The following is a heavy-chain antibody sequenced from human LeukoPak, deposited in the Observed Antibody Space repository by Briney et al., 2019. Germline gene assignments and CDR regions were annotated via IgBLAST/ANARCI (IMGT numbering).Heavy chain of an antibody. J-gene: IGHJ4*02. V-gene: IGHV3-15*01. CDR1: GFTFSNAW. Sequence: KPGGSLRLSCAASGFTFSNAWMSWVRQAPGKGLEWVGRIKSKTDGGTTDYAAPVKGRFTISRDDSTNTLYLQMNSLKTEDTAVYYCTTGITFGGVIVFDYWGQGTLVTVSS. D-gene: IGHD3-16*02. CDR2: IKSKTDGGTT. CDR3: TTGITFGGVIVFDY.